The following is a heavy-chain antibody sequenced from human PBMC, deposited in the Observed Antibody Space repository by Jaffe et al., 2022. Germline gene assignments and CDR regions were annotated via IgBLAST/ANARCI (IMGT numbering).Heavy chain of an antibody. CDR3: ARAWGQYYYGSGSYRRYYMDV. CDR1: GGSFSGYY. J-gene: IGHJ6*03. V-gene: IGHV4-34*01. D-gene: IGHD3-10*01. Sequence: QVQLQQWGAGLLKPSETLSLTCAVYGGSFSGYYWSWIRQPPGKGLEWIGEINHSGSTNYNPSLKSRVTISVDTSKNQFSLKLSSVTAADTAVYYCARAWGQYYYGSGSYRRYYMDVWGKGTTVTVSS. CDR2: INHSGST.